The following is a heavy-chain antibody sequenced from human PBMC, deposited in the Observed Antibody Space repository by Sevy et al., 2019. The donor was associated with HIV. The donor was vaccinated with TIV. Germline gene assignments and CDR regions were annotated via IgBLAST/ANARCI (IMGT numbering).Heavy chain of an antibody. D-gene: IGHD5-12*01. V-gene: IGHV1-69*13. CDR3: ASDVVATIDGMDV. J-gene: IGHJ6*02. CDR1: GGTFSSYA. CDR2: IIPIFGTA. Sequence: ASVKVSCKASGGTFSSYAISWVRQAPGQGLEWMGGIIPIFGTANYAQTFQGRVTITAHESTSTAYMELSSLRSEDTAVYYCASDVVATIDGMDVWGQGTTVTVSS.